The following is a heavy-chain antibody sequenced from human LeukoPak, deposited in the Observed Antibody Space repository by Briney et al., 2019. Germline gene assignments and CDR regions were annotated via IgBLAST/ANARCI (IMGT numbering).Heavy chain of an antibody. J-gene: IGHJ4*02. V-gene: IGHV1-2*02. Sequence: ASVKVSCKASGYTFTGYYMHWVRQAPGQGPEWMGWINPNSSGTNYAQTFQGRVTMTRDTSISTAYMELSRLRSDDTAVYYCARGISSGCDYWGQGTLVTVSS. D-gene: IGHD6-19*01. CDR2: INPNSSGT. CDR3: ARGISSGCDY. CDR1: GYTFTGYY.